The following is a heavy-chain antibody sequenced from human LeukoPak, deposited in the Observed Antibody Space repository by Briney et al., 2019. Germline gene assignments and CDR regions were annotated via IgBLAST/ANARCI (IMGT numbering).Heavy chain of an antibody. CDR1: GXTFGDYA. V-gene: IGHV3-49*04. CDR3: TRDGGTLDY. Sequence: GRSLRLSCTGSGXTFGDYAMSWVRHSPGQGLEWVSLIRSKAFGGATEYAASVKCRFTISRDDSKSIAYLQMNSLKTEDTAVYYCTRDGGTLDYWGEGTRVTVSS. D-gene: IGHD3-16*01. J-gene: IGHJ4*02. CDR2: IRSKAFGGAT.